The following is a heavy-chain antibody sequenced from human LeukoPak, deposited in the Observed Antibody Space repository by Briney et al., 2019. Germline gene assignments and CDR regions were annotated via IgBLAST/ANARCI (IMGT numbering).Heavy chain of an antibody. J-gene: IGHJ3*02. CDR3: ARGTRLGYCSDASCYGAFDI. V-gene: IGHV3-23*01. CDR1: GFTFSSYA. Sequence: GGSLRLSCAASGFTFSSYAMSWVRQAPGKGLEWVSAISGSGGSTYYADSVKGRFTISRDNSKNTLYLQMNSLRAEDTAVYYCARGTRLGYCSDASCYGAFDIWGQGTTVTVSS. D-gene: IGHD2-15*01. CDR2: ISGSGGST.